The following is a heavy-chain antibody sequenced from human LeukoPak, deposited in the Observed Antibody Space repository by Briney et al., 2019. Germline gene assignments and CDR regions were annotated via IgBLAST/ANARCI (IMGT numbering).Heavy chain of an antibody. CDR2: ISSGSRNI. CDR1: GFTFSSYD. Sequence: GGSLRLSCAASGFTFSSYDMNWVRQAPGKGLEWVSDISSGSRNINYADSVKGRFTVSRDNAKNSLYLQMNSLRVEDTAVYYCAREKRGYSYGLDYWGQGTLVTVSS. V-gene: IGHV3-48*01. CDR3: AREKRGYSYGLDY. J-gene: IGHJ4*02. D-gene: IGHD5-18*01.